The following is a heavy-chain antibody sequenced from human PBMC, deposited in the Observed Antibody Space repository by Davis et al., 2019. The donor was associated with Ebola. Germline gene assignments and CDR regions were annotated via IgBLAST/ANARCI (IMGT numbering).Heavy chain of an antibody. CDR1: GYTFTSYG. CDR2: ISAYNGNT. CDR3: ARSITMVRGVSWFDP. V-gene: IGHV1-18*01. D-gene: IGHD3-10*01. J-gene: IGHJ5*02. Sequence: AASVKVSCKASGYTFTSYGISWVRQAPGQGLEWMGWISAYNGNTNYAQKLQGRVIMTTDTSTSTAYMELRSLRSDDTAVYYCARSITMVRGVSWFDPWGQGTLVTVSS.